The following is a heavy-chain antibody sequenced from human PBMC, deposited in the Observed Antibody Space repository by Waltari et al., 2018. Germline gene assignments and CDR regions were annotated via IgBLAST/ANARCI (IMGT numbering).Heavy chain of an antibody. CDR3: ARHLPYVTGVYYGLDV. V-gene: IGHV3-21*01. CDR1: GFTLSSYS. D-gene: IGHD1-1*01. Sequence: EVQLVESGGGLVKPGGSLRLSCAASGFTLSSYSMDWVRQAPGKGLEWVSSISPESNYIYYPDSLKGRFTVSRDNAMNSLYLQMNSLRAEDTAVYYCARHLPYVTGVYYGLDVWGQGTTVTVA. J-gene: IGHJ6*02. CDR2: ISPESNYI.